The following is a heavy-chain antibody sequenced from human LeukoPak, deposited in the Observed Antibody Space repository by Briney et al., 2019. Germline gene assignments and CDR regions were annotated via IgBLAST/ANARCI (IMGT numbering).Heavy chain of an antibody. V-gene: IGHV4-59*05. CDR3: ARTPDP. CDR2: IYYSGTT. J-gene: IGHJ5*02. CDR1: GGSISSYY. D-gene: IGHD1-14*01. Sequence: SETLSLTCTVSGGSISSYYWSWIRQSPGKGLEWIGSIYYSGTTYYNPSLKSRVTISVDTSKNQFSLKLTSVTAADTAVYYCARTPDPWGQGTLVTVSS.